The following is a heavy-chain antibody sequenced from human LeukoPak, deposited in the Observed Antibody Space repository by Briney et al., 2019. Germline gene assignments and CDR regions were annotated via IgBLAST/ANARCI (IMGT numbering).Heavy chain of an antibody. CDR3: ARYRYYYDSSGFPDALDI. CDR2: IYYSGST. D-gene: IGHD3-22*01. V-gene: IGHV4-59*01. J-gene: IGHJ3*02. CDR1: GASISSFY. Sequence: SETLSLTCTVSGASISSFYWSWIRQPPGKGLEWIGYIYYSGSTKYNPSLKSRVTISVDTSTNHFSLKLSSVTAADTAVYYCARYRYYYDSSGFPDALDIWGQGTTVTVSS.